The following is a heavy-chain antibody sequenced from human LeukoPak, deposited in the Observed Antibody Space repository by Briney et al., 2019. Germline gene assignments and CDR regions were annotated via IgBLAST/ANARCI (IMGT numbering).Heavy chain of an antibody. CDR2: ISSSSSYI. CDR1: GFTFSSYS. V-gene: IGHV3-21*01. J-gene: IGHJ4*02. D-gene: IGHD2-2*01. CDR3: AISQGRYCSSTSCYNTFDY. Sequence: GGSLRLSCAASGFTFSSYSMNWVRQAPGMGLEWVSSISSSSSYIYYADSVKGRFTISRDNAKNSLYLQMNSLRAEDTAVYYCAISQGRYCSSTSCYNTFDYWGQGTLVTVSS.